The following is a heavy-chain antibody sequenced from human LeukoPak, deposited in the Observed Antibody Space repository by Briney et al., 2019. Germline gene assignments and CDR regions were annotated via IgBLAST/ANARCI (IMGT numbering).Heavy chain of an antibody. J-gene: IGHJ4*02. D-gene: IGHD3-16*01. CDR1: GYTFTSYG. V-gene: IGHV1-8*01. CDR2: MNPNSGNT. Sequence: GASVKVSCKASGYTFTSYGIDWVRQAPGQGLEWMGWMNPNSGNTGYAQKFQGRVTMTRNTSISTAYMELSSLRSEDTAVYYCARDAYGIMSDYWGQGTLVTVSS. CDR3: ARDAYGIMSDY.